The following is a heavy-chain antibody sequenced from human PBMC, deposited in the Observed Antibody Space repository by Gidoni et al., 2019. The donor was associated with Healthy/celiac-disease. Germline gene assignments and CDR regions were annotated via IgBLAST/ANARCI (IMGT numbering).Heavy chain of an antibody. CDR3: AGAVAQGDFDY. J-gene: IGHJ4*02. CDR1: GFTFSIYG. D-gene: IGHD6-19*01. Sequence: QVQLVESGGGVVQPGRSLILSCAASGFTFSIYGRHWVIQAPGKGLVWVAVIWYDGSNKYYADSVKGRFTISRDNSKNTLYLQMNSLRAEDTAVYYWAGAVAQGDFDYWGQGTLVTVSS. V-gene: IGHV3-33*01. CDR2: IWYDGSNK.